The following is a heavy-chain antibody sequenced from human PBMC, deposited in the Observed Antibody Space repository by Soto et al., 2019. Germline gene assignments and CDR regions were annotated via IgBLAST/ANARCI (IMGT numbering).Heavy chain of an antibody. V-gene: IGHV3-21*01. CDR3: AAHYYGSGSYRGY. J-gene: IGHJ4*02. CDR1: GFTFSSYS. D-gene: IGHD3-10*01. CDR2: ISSSSSYI. Sequence: GGSLRLSCAASGFTFSSYSMNWVRQAPGKGLEWVSSISSSSSYIYYADSVKGRFTISRDNAKNSLYLQMNSLRAEDTAVYYCAAHYYGSGSYRGYWGQGTLVTVSS.